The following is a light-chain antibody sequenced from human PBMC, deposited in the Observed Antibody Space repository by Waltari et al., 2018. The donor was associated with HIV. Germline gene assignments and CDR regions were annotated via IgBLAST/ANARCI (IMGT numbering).Light chain of an antibody. CDR1: SSNIATNV. J-gene: IGLJ1*01. CDR2: GPG. CDR3: GTWDSSLSSYV. Sequence: QSVLTQPPSMSAAPGERVTISCSGSSSNIATNVVSWYQQPPGTAPKLLIYGPGARPSGVPDRFSGSKSGTSATLGIPGLQTGDEADYYCGTWDSSLSSYVFGTGTKVTVL. V-gene: IGLV1-51*01.